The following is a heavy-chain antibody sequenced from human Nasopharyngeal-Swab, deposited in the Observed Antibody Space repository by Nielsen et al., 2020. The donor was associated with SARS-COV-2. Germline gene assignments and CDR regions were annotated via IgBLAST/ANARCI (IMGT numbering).Heavy chain of an antibody. V-gene: IGHV3-23*01. CDR3: ARGYTGWGY. CDR2: ISGSGGST. J-gene: IGHJ4*02. Sequence: GESLKISCAASGFTFSNYAMTWVRQPPAKGLEWVSIISGSGGSTYYADSVKGRFTISRDNAKNSVYLQMNSLRGEDTAVYYCARGYTGWGYWGQGTLVTVSS. CDR1: GFTFSNYA. D-gene: IGHD1-26*01.